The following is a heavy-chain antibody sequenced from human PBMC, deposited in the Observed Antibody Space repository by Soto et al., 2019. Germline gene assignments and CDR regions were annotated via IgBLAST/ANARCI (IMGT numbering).Heavy chain of an antibody. D-gene: IGHD3-9*01. Sequence: EVQLLESGGGLVRPGGSLRLSCAASGFPFRSYAMGWVRQAPGKGLEWISVISGSGEITLYTDSVKGRFTISRDFSNNTLSLQMNSLRADDTAFYYCGKARYLLVDQPLYFESWGQGTLVTVSS. CDR2: ISGSGEIT. V-gene: IGHV3-23*01. CDR3: GKARYLLVDQPLYFES. J-gene: IGHJ4*02. CDR1: GFPFRSYA.